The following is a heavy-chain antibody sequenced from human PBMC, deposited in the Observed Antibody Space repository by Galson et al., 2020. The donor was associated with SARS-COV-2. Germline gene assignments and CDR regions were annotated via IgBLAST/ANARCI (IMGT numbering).Heavy chain of an antibody. CDR3: ARDVPRLVVPAAADY. J-gene: IGHJ4*02. Sequence: ASVKVSCKASGYTFTGDYIHWVRQAPGQGLEWMGWINPKSGGTNYAQKFQGRVTMTRDTSISVAYMELSRLTSDDTAIYYCARDVPRLVVPAAADYWGQGTLVTVSS. V-gene: IGHV1-2*02. CDR2: INPKSGGT. D-gene: IGHD2-2*01. CDR1: GYTFTGDY.